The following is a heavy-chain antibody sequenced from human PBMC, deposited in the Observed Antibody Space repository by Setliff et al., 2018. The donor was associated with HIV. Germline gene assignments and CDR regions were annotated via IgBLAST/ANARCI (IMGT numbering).Heavy chain of an antibody. CDR1: GGSISSSSSY. V-gene: IGHV4-39*07. D-gene: IGHD3-3*01. CDR3: ARVPFTTGFDY. J-gene: IGHJ4*02. Sequence: SETLSLTCIVSGGSISSSSSYWGWIRQPPGKGLEWIGNIYYSGSTYYNPSLKGRVTVSVDTAKNQFSLRLSSVTAADTAVYYCARVPFTTGFDYWGQGILVTVSS. CDR2: IYYSGST.